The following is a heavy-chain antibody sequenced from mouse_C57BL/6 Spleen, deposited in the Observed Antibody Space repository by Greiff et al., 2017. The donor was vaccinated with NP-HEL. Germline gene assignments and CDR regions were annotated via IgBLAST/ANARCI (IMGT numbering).Heavy chain of an antibody. Sequence: DVMLVESGGGLVKPGGSLKLSCAASGFTFSDYGMHWVRQAPEKGLEWVAYISSGSSTIYYADTVKGRFTISRDNAKNTLFLQMTSLRSEDTAMYYCASLHYYGSSYEYFDVWGTGTTVTVSS. V-gene: IGHV5-17*01. J-gene: IGHJ1*03. CDR3: ASLHYYGSSYEYFDV. CDR1: GFTFSDYG. CDR2: ISSGSSTI. D-gene: IGHD1-1*01.